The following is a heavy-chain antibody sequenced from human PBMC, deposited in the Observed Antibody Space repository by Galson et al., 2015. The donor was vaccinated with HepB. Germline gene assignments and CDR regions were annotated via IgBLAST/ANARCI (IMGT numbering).Heavy chain of an antibody. J-gene: IGHJ5*02. CDR1: GFTFSSYA. Sequence: SLRLFCEASGFTFSSYAMSWVRQAPGKRLWWVSAISGSGGSTYYADSVKGRFTISRDNSKNTLYLQMNSLRAEDTAVYYCAKDGSQGGWFDPWGQGTLVTVSS. D-gene: IGHD1-1*01. CDR3: AKDGSQGGWFDP. CDR2: ISGSGGST. V-gene: IGHV3-23*01.